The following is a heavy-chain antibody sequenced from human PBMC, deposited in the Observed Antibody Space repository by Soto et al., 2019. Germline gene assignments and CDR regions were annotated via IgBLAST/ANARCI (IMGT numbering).Heavy chain of an antibody. Sequence: QVQLVQSGAEVKKPGSSVKVSCKASGGTFSSYAISWVRQAPGQGLEWMGGIIPIFGTADYAQKFQGRVTITAAESTSTAYMALSSLRSEDTAVYYCARDGGVYDSSPFDYWGQGTLVTVSS. V-gene: IGHV1-69*12. CDR3: ARDGGVYDSSPFDY. D-gene: IGHD4-4*01. CDR1: GGTFSSYA. J-gene: IGHJ4*02. CDR2: IIPIFGTA.